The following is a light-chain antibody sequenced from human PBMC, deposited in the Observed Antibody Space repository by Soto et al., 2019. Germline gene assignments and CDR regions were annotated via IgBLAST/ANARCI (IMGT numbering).Light chain of an antibody. CDR3: QQYHNSILM. Sequence: EIVVTHSQATLSVSPGATATLSCRASQSVSNNVAWYQQKPGQAPRLLILGASTRATGIPDRFSGGGYGADFNLTISRLETEDFGVYYCQQYHNSILMFGQGTKVDIK. CDR1: QSVSNN. V-gene: IGKV3D-15*01. CDR2: GAS. J-gene: IGKJ1*01.